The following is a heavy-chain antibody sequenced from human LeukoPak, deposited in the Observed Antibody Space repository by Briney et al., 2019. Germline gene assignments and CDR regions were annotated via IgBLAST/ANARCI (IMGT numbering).Heavy chain of an antibody. CDR1: EFKFSNYW. CDR3: ARERSAWRI. J-gene: IGHJ3*02. Sequence: PGGSLRLSCVVSEFKFSNYWMSWVRQAPGQGLEWVANINEDASEKYYVDSVKGRFIISRDNAKNSLYLQMNSLRAEDTAMYYCARERSAWRIWGQGTMVTVSP. D-gene: IGHD1-1*01. V-gene: IGHV3-7*01. CDR2: INEDASEK.